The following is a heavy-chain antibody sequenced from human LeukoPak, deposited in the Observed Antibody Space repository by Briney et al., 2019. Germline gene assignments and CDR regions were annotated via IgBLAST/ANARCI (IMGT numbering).Heavy chain of an antibody. J-gene: IGHJ4*02. V-gene: IGHV3-21*01. CDR1: GFTFSSYS. CDR2: ISSSSSYI. Sequence: PGGSLRLSCAASGFTFSSYSMNWVRQAPGKGLEWVSSISSSSSYIYYADSVKGRFTISRDNAKNSLYLQMNSLRAEDTAVYYCARGSPSYGDYLIDYWGQGTLVTVCS. D-gene: IGHD4-17*01. CDR3: ARGSPSYGDYLIDY.